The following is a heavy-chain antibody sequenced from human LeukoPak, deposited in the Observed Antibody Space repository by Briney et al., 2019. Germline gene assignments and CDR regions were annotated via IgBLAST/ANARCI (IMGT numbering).Heavy chain of an antibody. D-gene: IGHD3-16*02. CDR1: GGSVGTYY. J-gene: IGHJ6*03. CDR3: ARHIGGGIEDMDV. V-gene: IGHV4-59*08. CDR2: IYVTGT. Sequence: SETLSLTCTVSGGSVGTYYWSWIRQSPGKGLEWIGYIYVTGTRYNPYLQSRVTISVDRSRNQFFLKMSSVTAADTAVYYCARHIGGGIEDMDVWGKGTKVIVSS.